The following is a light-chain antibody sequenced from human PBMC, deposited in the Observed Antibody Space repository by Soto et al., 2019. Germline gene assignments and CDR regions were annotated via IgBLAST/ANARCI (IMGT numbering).Light chain of an antibody. Sequence: QSALTQPASVSGSPGQSITISCTGTSSDVGGYNYVSWYQQHPGKAPKLMISEVSDRPSGVSNRFSGSKSDNTASLTISGLQAEDEADYYCSSYTSSTTVIFGGGTKVTV. J-gene: IGLJ2*01. CDR3: SSYTSSTTVI. V-gene: IGLV2-14*01. CDR1: SSDVGGYNY. CDR2: EVS.